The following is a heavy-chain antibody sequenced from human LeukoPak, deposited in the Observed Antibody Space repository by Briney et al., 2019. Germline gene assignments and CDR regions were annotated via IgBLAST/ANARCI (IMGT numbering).Heavy chain of an antibody. CDR3: ARSVVPAARTPNHYYYYYMDV. D-gene: IGHD2-2*01. Sequence: SETLSLTCTVSGGSISSYYWSWIRQPPGKGLEWIGYIYYSGSTNYNPSLKSRVTISVDTSKNQFSLKLSSVTAADTAVYYCARSVVPAARTPNHYYYYYMDVWGKGTTVTVSS. CDR1: GGSISSYY. CDR2: IYYSGST. V-gene: IGHV4-59*01. J-gene: IGHJ6*03.